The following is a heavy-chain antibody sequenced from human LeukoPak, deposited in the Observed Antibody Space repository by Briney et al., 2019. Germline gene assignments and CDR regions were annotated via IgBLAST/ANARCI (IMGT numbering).Heavy chain of an antibody. CDR2: ISASGSST. CDR3: AKDLIAVAGRFDY. Sequence: GGSPRLSCAASGFTFSSYAMSWVRQAPGKGLEWVSAISASGSSTYYADSVKGRFTISRGNSENTLYLQMSSLRAEDAAVYYCAKDLIAVAGRFDYWGQGTLVTVSS. V-gene: IGHV3-23*01. D-gene: IGHD6-19*01. CDR1: GFTFSSYA. J-gene: IGHJ4*02.